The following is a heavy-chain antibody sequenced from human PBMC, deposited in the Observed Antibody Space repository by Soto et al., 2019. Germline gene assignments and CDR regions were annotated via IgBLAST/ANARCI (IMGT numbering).Heavy chain of an antibody. CDR2: IYYTGST. CDR1: GGSISSYY. V-gene: IGHV4-59*01. Sequence: QVQLQESGPGLVKPSETLSLTGTVSGGSISSYYWSWIRQPPGKGLEWIGYIYYTGSTNYNPSLKSRVTISVDTSKNHFSLKLSSVTAADTAVYYCARSDGRYWGQGTLVTVSS. CDR3: ARSDGRY. J-gene: IGHJ4*02.